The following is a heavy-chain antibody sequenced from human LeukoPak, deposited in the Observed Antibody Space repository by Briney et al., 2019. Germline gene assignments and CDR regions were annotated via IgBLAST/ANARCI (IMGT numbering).Heavy chain of an antibody. CDR3: TITYDSSGYGPDY. CDR1: GFTFSGSA. V-gene: IGHV3-73*01. J-gene: IGHJ4*02. Sequence: GGSLRLSCAASGFTFSGSAMHGVRQASGKGLEWVGRIRSKANSYATAYAASVKGRFTISRGDSKNTAYLQMNSLKTEDTAVYYCTITYDSSGYGPDYWGQGTLVTVSS. D-gene: IGHD3-22*01. CDR2: IRSKANSYAT.